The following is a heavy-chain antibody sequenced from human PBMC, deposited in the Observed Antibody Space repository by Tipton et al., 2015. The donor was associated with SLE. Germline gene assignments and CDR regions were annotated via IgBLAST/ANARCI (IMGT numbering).Heavy chain of an antibody. V-gene: IGHV4-61*09. CDR1: GDSISSGSHY. J-gene: IGHJ4*02. D-gene: IGHD6-13*01. CDR3: ARRRGSSWYEDYFDY. CDR2: IHTSGSP. Sequence: TLSLTCTVSGDSISSGSHYWSWIRQPAGKGLEWLGHIHTSGSPYYNPSLTGRVTMSVDTSKNQFSLKLSSVTAADTAVYYCARRRGSSWYEDYFDYWGQGTLVTVSS.